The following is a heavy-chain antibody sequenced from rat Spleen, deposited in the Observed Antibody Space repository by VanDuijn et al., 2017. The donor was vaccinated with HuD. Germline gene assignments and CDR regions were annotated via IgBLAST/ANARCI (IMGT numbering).Heavy chain of an antibody. CDR1: GFSLTSFD. V-gene: IGHV2-1*01. D-gene: IGHD1-12*02. CDR3: TRGPPRDDGSYYYGYYFDY. CDR2: IWSGGNT. Sequence: QVQLKESGPGLVQPSQTLSLTCTVSGFSLTSFDIHWVRQPPGKGLEWMGLIWSGGNTDYNSALKSRLSINRDTSKSQVFLKMNSLQTEDTAIYFCTRGPPRDDGSYYYGYYFDYWGQGVMVTVSS. J-gene: IGHJ2*01.